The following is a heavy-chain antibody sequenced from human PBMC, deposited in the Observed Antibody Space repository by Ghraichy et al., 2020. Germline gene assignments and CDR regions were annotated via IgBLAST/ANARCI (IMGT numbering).Heavy chain of an antibody. CDR2: IRDIGDTT. J-gene: IGHJ4*02. CDR1: GLTFNNDG. CDR3: ARLPWYESSS. D-gene: IGHD3-22*01. V-gene: IGHV3-23*01. Sequence: GESLNISCEATGLTFNNDGLSWVRQAPGKGLEWVSAIRDIGDTTYFADSVKGRFTISRDKSKNTVYMQMNSLRAEDTAVYFCARLPWYESSSWGQGTLVTVS.